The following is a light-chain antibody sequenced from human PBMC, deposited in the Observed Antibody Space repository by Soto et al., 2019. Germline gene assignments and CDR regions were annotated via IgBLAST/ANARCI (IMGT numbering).Light chain of an antibody. Sequence: EIVMTQSPATLSVSPGERATLSCRASQSVSIKLAWYQQRPGQGPRLLIYDTSIRATGIPARFSGSGSGTEFTLTISSLQSEDFAVYYCQQYHNWPPITFGPGTRLEIK. CDR1: QSVSIK. CDR3: QQYHNWPPIT. CDR2: DTS. V-gene: IGKV3-15*01. J-gene: IGKJ5*01.